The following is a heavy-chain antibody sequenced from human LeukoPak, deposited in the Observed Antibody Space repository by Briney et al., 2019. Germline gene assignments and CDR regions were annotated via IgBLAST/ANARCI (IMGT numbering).Heavy chain of an antibody. D-gene: IGHD3-3*01. CDR1: GGTFSSYA. CDR3: ATDYITIFGVVIRTFDY. CDR2: FDPEDGET. Sequence: ASVKVSCKASGGTFSSYAISWVRQAPGKGLEWMGGFDPEDGETIYAQKFQGRVTMTEDTSTDTAYMELSSLRSEDTAVYYCATDYITIFGVVIRTFDYWGQGTLVTVSS. J-gene: IGHJ4*02. V-gene: IGHV1-24*01.